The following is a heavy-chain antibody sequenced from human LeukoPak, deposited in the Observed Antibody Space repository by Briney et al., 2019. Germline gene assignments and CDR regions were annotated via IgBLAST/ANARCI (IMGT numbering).Heavy chain of an antibody. D-gene: IGHD1-7*01. CDR1: GFTFSDYY. J-gene: IGHJ4*02. CDR2: ISSSGSTI. CDR3: AREDDWNYEDY. V-gene: IGHV3-11*04. Sequence: GGSLRLSCSASGFTFSDYYMSWIRQAPGKGLEWVSYISSSGSTIYYADSVKGRFTISRDNAKNSLYLQMNSLRAEDTAIYYCAREDDWNYEDYWGQGTLVTVSS.